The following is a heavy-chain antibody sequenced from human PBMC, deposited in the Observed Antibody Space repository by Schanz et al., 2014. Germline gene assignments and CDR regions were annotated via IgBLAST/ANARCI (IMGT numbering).Heavy chain of an antibody. CDR2: MNPNSGNP. Sequence: QVQLVQSGAEVKKPGASVKVSCKASGYTFTSDSMHWVRQAPGQGLEWLGWMNPNSGNPGFAQKFRGRVTMTRNTSMSTAYIELHILTSEDTAVYYCARGRGCYDYWGQGTLVTVSS. J-gene: IGHJ4*02. V-gene: IGHV1-8*02. D-gene: IGHD2-21*01. CDR1: GYTFTSDS. CDR3: ARGRGCYDY.